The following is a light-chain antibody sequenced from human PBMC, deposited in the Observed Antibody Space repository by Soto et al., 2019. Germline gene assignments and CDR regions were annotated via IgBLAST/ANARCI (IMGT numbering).Light chain of an antibody. CDR1: SSDVGGYNY. CDR3: SSYTSSTTYV. J-gene: IGLJ1*01. CDR2: DVS. V-gene: IGLV2-14*01. Sequence: QSALTQPASVSASPGQSIAISCTGTSSDVGGYNYVSWYQQHPGKAPKLMIYDVSNRPSGVSNRFSGSKSGNTASLTISGLQAEDEADYHCSSYTSSTTYVFGTGTKLTVL.